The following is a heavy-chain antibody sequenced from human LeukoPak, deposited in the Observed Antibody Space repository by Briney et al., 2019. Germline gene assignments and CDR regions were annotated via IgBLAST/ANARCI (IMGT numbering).Heavy chain of an antibody. CDR3: AKSSIMITFGGVIVTPDY. Sequence: GGSLRLSCAASGFTFSSHAMSWVRQAPGKGLEWVSAISGSGGSTYYTDSVKGRFIISRDNSKNTLYLQMNSLRAEDTAVYYCAKSSIMITFGGVIVTPDYWGQGTLVTVSS. J-gene: IGHJ4*02. D-gene: IGHD3-16*02. CDR1: GFTFSSHA. V-gene: IGHV3-23*01. CDR2: ISGSGGST.